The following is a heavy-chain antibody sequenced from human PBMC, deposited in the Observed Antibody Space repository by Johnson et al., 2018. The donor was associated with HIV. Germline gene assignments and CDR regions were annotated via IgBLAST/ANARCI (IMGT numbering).Heavy chain of an antibody. J-gene: IGHJ3*02. Sequence: VLLVESGGGVVQPGRSLRLSCAASGFTFSSYGMHWVRQAPGKGLEWVSFISSSGSTIYYADSVKGRFTISRDNAKNSLYLQMNILTAEDTAVYYCARAPEVRGIDAFDIWGQGTMVTVS. V-gene: IGHV3-48*04. CDR3: ARAPEVRGIDAFDI. CDR2: ISSSGSTI. CDR1: GFTFSSYG. D-gene: IGHD3-10*01.